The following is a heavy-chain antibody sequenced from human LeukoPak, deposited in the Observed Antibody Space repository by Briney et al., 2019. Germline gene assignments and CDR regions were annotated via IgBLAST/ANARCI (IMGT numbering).Heavy chain of an antibody. V-gene: IGHV1-2*02. Sequence: ASVKVSCKASGYTFTGYYMHWVRQAPGQGLEWMGWINPNSGGTNYAQKFQGRVTMTRDTSISTAYMELRSLRSDDTAVYYCARDGSSGWLLLGTDYWGQGTLVTVSS. CDR2: INPNSGGT. CDR3: ARDGSSGWLLLGTDY. D-gene: IGHD3-22*01. J-gene: IGHJ4*02. CDR1: GYTFTGYY.